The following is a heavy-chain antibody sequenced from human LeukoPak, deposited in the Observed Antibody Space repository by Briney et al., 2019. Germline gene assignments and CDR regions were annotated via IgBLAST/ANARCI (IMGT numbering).Heavy chain of an antibody. V-gene: IGHV3-74*01. CDR1: GFTFSSYW. CDR2: INSDGSST. D-gene: IGHD3-22*01. CDR3: ARGKGYYSNDAFDI. J-gene: IGHJ3*02. Sequence: GGSLRLSCAASGFTFSSYWMHWVRQAPGKGLVWVSRINSDGSSTSYADSAKGRFTISRDTAKNTLYLQMNSLRAEDTAVYYCARGKGYYSNDAFDIWGQGTMVTVSS.